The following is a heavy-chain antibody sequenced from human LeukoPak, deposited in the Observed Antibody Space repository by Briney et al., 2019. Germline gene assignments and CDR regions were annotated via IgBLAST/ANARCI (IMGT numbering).Heavy chain of an antibody. CDR1: GFTFNRYW. D-gene: IGHD1-26*01. J-gene: IGHJ4*02. V-gene: IGHV3-7*01. CDR2: IKEDGSEK. Sequence: GGSLRLSCAAAGFTFNRYWMSWVRQATGKGLECVAKIKEDGSEKHYVDSVKCRFTISRDNAKNSLYLQMNSLRAEDTAVYYCARDYSGGWNDYWGQGIRVTVSS. CDR3: ARDYSGGWNDY.